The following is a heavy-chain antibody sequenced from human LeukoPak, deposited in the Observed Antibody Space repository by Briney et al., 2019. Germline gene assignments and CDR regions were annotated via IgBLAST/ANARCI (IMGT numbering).Heavy chain of an antibody. CDR2: ISGSGGST. Sequence: GGSLRLSCAASGFTFSSYAMSWVRQAPGKGLEWVSAISGSGGSTYYADSVKGRFTISRDNSKNTLYLQMNSLRAEDTAVYYCAKRGYYDFWSGYYYFDYWGQGTLVTVSS. J-gene: IGHJ4*02. CDR3: AKRGYYDFWSGYYYFDY. CDR1: GFTFSSYA. V-gene: IGHV3-23*01. D-gene: IGHD3-3*01.